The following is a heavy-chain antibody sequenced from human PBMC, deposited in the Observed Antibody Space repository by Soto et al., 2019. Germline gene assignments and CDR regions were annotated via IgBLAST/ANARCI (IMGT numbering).Heavy chain of an antibody. CDR1: GGSISSSDYY. D-gene: IGHD3-16*02. J-gene: IGHJ4*02. CDR2: IYYRGST. Sequence: SETLSLTCTVSGGSISSSDYYWGWIRQPPGKGLEWIGSIYYRGSTYYNPSLRSRLTISVDTSKNQFSLKLSSVTAADTAVYYCARRLVTGPFDYWGQGTLVTVSS. V-gene: IGHV4-39*01. CDR3: ARRLVTGPFDY.